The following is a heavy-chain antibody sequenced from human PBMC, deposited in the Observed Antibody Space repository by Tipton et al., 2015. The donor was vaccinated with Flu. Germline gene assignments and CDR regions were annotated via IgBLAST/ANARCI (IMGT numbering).Heavy chain of an antibody. Sequence: LRLSCTVSGGSISSYYWSWIRQPPGKGLEWIGYIYYSGSTNYNPSLKSRVTISVDTSKNQFSLKLSSVTAADTAVYYCARDLATPFYDILTGYPMLAFDIWGQGTTVTVSS. J-gene: IGHJ3*02. D-gene: IGHD3-9*01. CDR3: ARDLATPFYDILTGYPMLAFDI. V-gene: IGHV4-59*01. CDR1: GGSISSYY. CDR2: IYYSGST.